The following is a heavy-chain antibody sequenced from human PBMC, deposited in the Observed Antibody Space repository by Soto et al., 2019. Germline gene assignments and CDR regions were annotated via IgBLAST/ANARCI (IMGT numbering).Heavy chain of an antibody. CDR1: GGTFSSYS. CDR3: ARDGGRHSGGIDY. J-gene: IGHJ4*02. V-gene: IGHV1-69*01. Sequence: QVQLVQSGAEVKKPGSSVKVSCKASGGTFSSYSINWVRQAPGQGLEWMGEIIPIFGTANYAQKLQGRVTITADESPSTAYMELSSLRSEDTAVYYCARDGGRHSGGIDYWGQGTLVTVSS. CDR2: IIPIFGTA. D-gene: IGHD1-26*01.